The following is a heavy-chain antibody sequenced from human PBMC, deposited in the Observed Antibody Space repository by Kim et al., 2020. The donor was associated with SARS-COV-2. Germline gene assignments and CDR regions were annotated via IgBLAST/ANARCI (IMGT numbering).Heavy chain of an antibody. CDR1: GFTFSSYA. J-gene: IGHJ4*02. D-gene: IGHD2-2*01. V-gene: IGHV3-23*01. CDR2: ISGSGGST. Sequence: GGSLRLSCAASGFTFSSYAMSWVRQAPGKGLEWVSAISGSGGSTYYADSVKGRFTISRDNSKNTLYLQMNSLRAEDTAVYYCAKNPRVVPAASGIDYWGQGTLVTVSS. CDR3: AKNPRVVPAASGIDY.